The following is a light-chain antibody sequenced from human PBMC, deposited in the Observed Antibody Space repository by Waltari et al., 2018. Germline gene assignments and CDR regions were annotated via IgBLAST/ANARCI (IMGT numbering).Light chain of an antibody. CDR1: QAVTADY. J-gene: IGKJ1*01. Sequence: EIVLTQSPDTLSLSPGETATLSCRASQAVTADYLAWYQQKPGQAPRLLIYRASSRATGIPDRFSGSGSGTDFTLTISRLGPEDFAVYYCQQYGSSLRTFGQGTKVEI. V-gene: IGKV3-20*01. CDR2: RAS. CDR3: QQYGSSLRT.